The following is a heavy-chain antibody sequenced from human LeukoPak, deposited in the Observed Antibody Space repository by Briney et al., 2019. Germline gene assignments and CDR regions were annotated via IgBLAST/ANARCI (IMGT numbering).Heavy chain of an antibody. CDR3: VRDRGGF. J-gene: IGHJ4*02. D-gene: IGHD3-10*01. CDR2: IHSSGST. V-gene: IGHV4-59*01. Sequence: SETLSLTCTVSGGSMTNYYWNWMRQPPGKGLEWIGNIHSSGSTHYKSSLKSRMTISIDTSKNQVFLKPTSVTAADTAVYYCVRDRGGFWGQGTLVTVSS. CDR1: GGSMTNYY.